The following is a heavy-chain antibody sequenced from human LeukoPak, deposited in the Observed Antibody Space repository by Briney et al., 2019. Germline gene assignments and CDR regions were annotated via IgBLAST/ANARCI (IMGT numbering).Heavy chain of an antibody. J-gene: IGHJ4*02. D-gene: IGHD5-12*01. CDR2: ISWNSGSI. V-gene: IGHV3-9*01. CDR1: GFTFDDYA. Sequence: PGGSLRLSCAASGFTFDDYAMHWVRQAPGKGLEWVSGISWNSGSIGYADSVKGRFTISRDNSKNSLYLHMTSLRTEDTALYYCAKDMGYTYGHACDYWGQGTLVTVSS. CDR3: AKDMGYTYGHACDY.